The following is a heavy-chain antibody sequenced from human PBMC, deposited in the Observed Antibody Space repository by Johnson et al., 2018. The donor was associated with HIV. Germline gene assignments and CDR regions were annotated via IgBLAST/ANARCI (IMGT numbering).Heavy chain of an antibody. D-gene: IGHD3-22*01. Sequence: QVQLVESGGGVVQPGRSLRLSCAASGFTFSSYAMHWVRQAPGEGLEYVSAISRDGVNTFYADSVKDRFTISRDNSKKAVYLQMNNLRAEDTAVYFCAKETRDSRSAFDIWGQGTMVTVSS. CDR1: GFTFSSYA. V-gene: IGHV3-64*04. J-gene: IGHJ3*02. CDR3: AKETRDSRSAFDI. CDR2: ISRDGVNT.